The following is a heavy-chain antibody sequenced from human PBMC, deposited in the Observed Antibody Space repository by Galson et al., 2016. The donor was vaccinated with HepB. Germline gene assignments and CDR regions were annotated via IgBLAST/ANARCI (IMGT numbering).Heavy chain of an antibody. CDR2: IYQSGST. V-gene: IGHV4-4*02. CDR1: GASINSTNW. J-gene: IGHJ4*02. D-gene: IGHD6-19*01. Sequence: SETLSLTCVVSGASINSTNWWSWVRQPPGKGLEWIGQIYQSGSTNYNPSLKSRVTISVDKSKNHFSLKLSSVTAADTAVYYCSRDSGGWYFYYRGQGTLVTVSS. CDR3: SRDSGGWYFYY.